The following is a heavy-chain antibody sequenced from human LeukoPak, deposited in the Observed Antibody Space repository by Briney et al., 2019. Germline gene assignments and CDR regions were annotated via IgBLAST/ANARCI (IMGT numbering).Heavy chain of an antibody. D-gene: IGHD3-3*01. CDR2: IYYSGST. V-gene: IGHV4-31*03. CDR1: GGSISSGGYY. J-gene: IGHJ6*02. Sequence: SETLSLTCTVSGGSISSGGYYWSWIRQHPGKGLEWIGYIYYSGSTYYNPSLKSRVTISVDTSKNQFSLKLSSVTAADTAVYYCARDRGYDFWSGYSAGGDGMDVWGQGATVTVSS. CDR3: ARDRGYDFWSGYSAGGDGMDV.